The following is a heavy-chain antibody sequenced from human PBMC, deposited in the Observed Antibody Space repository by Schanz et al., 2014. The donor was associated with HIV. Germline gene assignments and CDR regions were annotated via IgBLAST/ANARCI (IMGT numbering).Heavy chain of an antibody. Sequence: EVQLVESGGGLVQPGGSLRLSCAASGFTFDDYAMHWVRQAPGKGLEWVANIKQDGSEKYYVDSVKGRFTISRDNAKNSLYLQMNSLRAEDTAVYYCARVVVMDDFWSGYYGNWFDPWGQGTLVTVSS. CDR1: GFTFDDYA. V-gene: IGHV3-7*01. D-gene: IGHD3-3*01. CDR2: IKQDGSEK. CDR3: ARVVVMDDFWSGYYGNWFDP. J-gene: IGHJ5*02.